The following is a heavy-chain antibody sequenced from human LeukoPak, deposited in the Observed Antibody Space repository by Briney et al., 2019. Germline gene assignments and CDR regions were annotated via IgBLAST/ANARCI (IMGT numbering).Heavy chain of an antibody. Sequence: SETLSLTCTVSGGSISSYYWSWIRQPPGKGLEWIGYIYYSGSTNYNPSLKSRVTISVDTSKNQFSLKLSSVTAADTAVYYCAREGDCSSTSCYTENWFDPWGQGTLVTVSS. CDR2: IYYSGST. V-gene: IGHV4-59*01. J-gene: IGHJ5*02. CDR1: GGSISSYY. D-gene: IGHD2-2*02. CDR3: AREGDCSSTSCYTENWFDP.